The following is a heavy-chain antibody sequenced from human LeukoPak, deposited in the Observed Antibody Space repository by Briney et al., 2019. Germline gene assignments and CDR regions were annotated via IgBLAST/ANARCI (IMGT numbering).Heavy chain of an antibody. CDR2: IYSSGST. CDR3: AKSGGYGLIDY. J-gene: IGHJ4*02. D-gene: IGHD1-26*01. V-gene: IGHV4-59*04. Sequence: SETLSLTCTVSGGSISNYYWGWIRQPPGKGLEWIGNIYSSGSTYYNASLQSRVTISIDTSKNQFSLRLNSVTAADTAMYYCAKSGGYGLIDYWGQGTRVTVSS. CDR1: GGSISNYY.